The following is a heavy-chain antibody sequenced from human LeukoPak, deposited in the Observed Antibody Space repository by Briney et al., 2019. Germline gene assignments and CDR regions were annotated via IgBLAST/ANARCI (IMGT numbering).Heavy chain of an antibody. D-gene: IGHD6-13*01. J-gene: IGHJ4*02. V-gene: IGHV3-11*04. CDR1: GFTFSDYY. Sequence: PGGSLRLSCAASGFTFSDYYMSWIRQAPGRGLEWVSYISSSGSTIYYADSVKGRFTISRDNAKNSLYLQMNSLRAEDTAVYYCARDKDIAAAGPPNYWGQGTLVTVSS. CDR2: ISSSGSTI. CDR3: ARDKDIAAAGPPNY.